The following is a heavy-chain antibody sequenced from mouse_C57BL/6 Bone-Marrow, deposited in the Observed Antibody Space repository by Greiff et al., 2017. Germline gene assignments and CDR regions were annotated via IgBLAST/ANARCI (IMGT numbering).Heavy chain of an antibody. V-gene: IGHV1-80*01. CDR2: IYPGDGDT. D-gene: IGHD1-1*01. CDR3: ARSHFYYYGYY. CDR1: GYAFSSYW. Sequence: VQLQESGAELVKPGASVKISCKASGYAFSSYWMNWVKQRPGKGLEWIGQIYPGDGDTNYNGKFKGKATLTADKSSSTAYMQLSSLTSEDSAVYFCARSHFYYYGYYWGQGTTLTVSS. J-gene: IGHJ2*01.